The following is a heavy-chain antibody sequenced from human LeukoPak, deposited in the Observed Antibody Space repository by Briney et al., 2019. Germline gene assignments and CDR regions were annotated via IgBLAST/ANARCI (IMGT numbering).Heavy chain of an antibody. V-gene: IGHV7-4-1*02. CDR2: TNTNTGNP. D-gene: IGHD3-22*01. CDR1: GYTFTSYA. J-gene: IGHJ4*02. CDR3: ARGLDSSGYYYEDY. Sequence: GASVKVSCKASGYTFTSYAMNWVRQAPGQGLEWMGWTNTNTGNPTYAQGFTGRFVFSLDTSVSTAYLQISSLRAEDTAVYYCARGLDSSGYYYEDYWGQGTLVTVSS.